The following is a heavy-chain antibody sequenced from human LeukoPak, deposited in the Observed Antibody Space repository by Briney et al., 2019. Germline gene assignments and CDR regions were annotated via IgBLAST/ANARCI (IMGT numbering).Heavy chain of an antibody. CDR3: AKDRCSNGIGCYYYYMDV. Sequence: GGSLRLSCAASGFTFSSYSMNWVRQAPGKGLEWVSYISSSSSTIYYADSVKGRFRISRDSSKNILYLQMNSLRAEDTAVYYCAKDRCSNGIGCYYYYMDVWGKGTTVTISS. J-gene: IGHJ6*03. CDR2: ISSSSSTI. D-gene: IGHD2-8*01. V-gene: IGHV3-48*01. CDR1: GFTFSSYS.